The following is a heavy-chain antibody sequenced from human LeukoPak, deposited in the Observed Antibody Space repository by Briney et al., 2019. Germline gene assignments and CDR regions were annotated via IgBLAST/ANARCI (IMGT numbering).Heavy chain of an antibody. CDR3: AKWGPNWHPPEDY. Sequence: PGVSLRLAFAASGFTFSSDGRHWVRQAPAMGLEWLAGISYEGRKKYCADTLNSRFTISRQNPKLPLSLQMNTLRADDTAVYYCAKWGPNWHPPEDYWGQGTLVTLSS. CDR2: ISYEGRKK. CDR1: GFTFSSDG. D-gene: IGHD1-1*01. J-gene: IGHJ4*02. V-gene: IGHV3-30*18.